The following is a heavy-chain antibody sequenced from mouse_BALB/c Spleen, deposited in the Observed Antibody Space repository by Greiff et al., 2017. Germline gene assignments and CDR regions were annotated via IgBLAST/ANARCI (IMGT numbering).Heavy chain of an antibody. D-gene: IGHD1-1*01. CDR2: ISSGGGST. CDR3: ARHYGSSYGFAY. V-gene: IGHV5-12-1*01. CDR1: GFAFSSYD. J-gene: IGHJ3*01. Sequence: EVMLVESGGGLVKPGGSLKLSCAASGFAFSSYDMSWVRQTPEKRLEWVAYISSGGGSTYYPDTVKGRFTISRDNAKNTLYLQMSSLKSEDTAMYYCARHYGSSYGFAYWGQGTLVTVSA.